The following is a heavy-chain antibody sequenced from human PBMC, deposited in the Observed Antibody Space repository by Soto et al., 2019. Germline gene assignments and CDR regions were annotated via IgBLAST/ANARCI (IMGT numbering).Heavy chain of an antibody. D-gene: IGHD6-13*01. V-gene: IGHV3-23*01. CDR1: GFTFKNYA. CDR2: VSATAGTT. J-gene: IGHJ6*02. CDR3: AKDNSAPPGPSHGMDV. Sequence: GGSLGLSSAASGFTFKNYAMSWVRQAPGKGLEWVSLVSATAGTTYCTDSVKGRFTISRDNSRNTVYLQMNSLRADDTAVYYCAKDNSAPPGPSHGMDVWGQGTTVTVSS.